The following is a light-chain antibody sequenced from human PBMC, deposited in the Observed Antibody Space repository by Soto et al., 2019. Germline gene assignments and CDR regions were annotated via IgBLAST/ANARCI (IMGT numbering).Light chain of an antibody. V-gene: IGLV2-14*01. CDR2: EVI. J-gene: IGLJ2*01. CDR1: SSDVADYNY. CDR3: SSYTSINTLV. Sequence: QSALTQPASVSASPGQSITISCTGTSSDVADYNYVSWYQHHPGKAPKLRIYEVINRPSGVSNRFSGSKSGNTASLTISGLQVEDEADYYCSSYTSINTLVFGGGTKLTVL.